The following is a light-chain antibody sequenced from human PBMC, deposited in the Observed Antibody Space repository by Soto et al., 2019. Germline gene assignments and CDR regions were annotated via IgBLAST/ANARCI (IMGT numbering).Light chain of an antibody. J-gene: IGLJ3*02. Sequence: QSAPTQPASVSGSPGQSITISCTGTSSDVGGYNCVSWYQQHPGKVPKLMIYEVSNRPSGISNRFSGSKSGNTASLTISGLQADDEADYYCSSFTSRSTLVFGGGTKLTVL. CDR3: SSFTSRSTLV. CDR1: SSDVGGYNC. V-gene: IGLV2-14*01. CDR2: EVS.